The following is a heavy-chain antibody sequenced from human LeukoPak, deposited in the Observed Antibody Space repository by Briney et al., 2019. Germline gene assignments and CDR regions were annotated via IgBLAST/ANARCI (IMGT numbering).Heavy chain of an antibody. D-gene: IGHD3-9*01. J-gene: IGHJ5*02. Sequence: PSETLSLTCTVSGGSISSGSYYWSWIRQPAGKGLEWIGRIYTSGSTNYNPSLKSRVTISVDTSKNQSSLKLSSVTAADTAVYYCASLTGLGWFDPWGQGTLVTVSS. CDR3: ASLTGLGWFDP. CDR2: IYTSGST. V-gene: IGHV4-61*02. CDR1: GGSISSGSYY.